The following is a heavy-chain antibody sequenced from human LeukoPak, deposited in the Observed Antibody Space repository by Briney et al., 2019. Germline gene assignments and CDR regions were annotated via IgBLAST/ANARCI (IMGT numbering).Heavy chain of an antibody. CDR2: IRYDGSNK. D-gene: IGHD2-2*01. V-gene: IGHV3-30*02. CDR1: GFTFSSYG. Sequence: GGSLRLSCAASGFTFSSYGMHWVRQAPGKGLEWVAFIRYDGSNKYYADSVKGRFTISRDNSKNTLYLQMNSLRAEDTAVYYCAAGSTSFYYYMDVWGKGTTVTVSS. CDR3: AAGSTSFYYYMDV. J-gene: IGHJ6*03.